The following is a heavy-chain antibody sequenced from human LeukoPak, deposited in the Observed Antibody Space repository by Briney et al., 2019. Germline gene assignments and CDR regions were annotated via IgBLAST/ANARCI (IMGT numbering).Heavy chain of an antibody. J-gene: IGHJ4*02. V-gene: IGHV4-34*01. CDR2: INHSGST. Sequence: SETLSLTCAVYGGSFSGYYWSWIRQPPGKGLEWIGEINHSGSTSYNPSLKSRVTISVDTSKNQFSLKLSSVTAADTAVYYCARGRKWEPANEYYFDYWGQGTLVTVSS. CDR1: GGSFSGYY. D-gene: IGHD1-26*01. CDR3: ARGRKWEPANEYYFDY.